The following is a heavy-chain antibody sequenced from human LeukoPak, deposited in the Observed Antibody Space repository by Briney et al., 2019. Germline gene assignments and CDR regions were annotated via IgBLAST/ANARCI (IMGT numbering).Heavy chain of an antibody. J-gene: IGHJ5*02. V-gene: IGHV3-23*01. CDR1: GFTFSGYG. CDR2: ISGSGGST. Sequence: PGGTLRLSCAASGFTFSGYGMSWVRQAPGKGLEWVSAISGSGGSTYYADSVKGRFTISRDNSKNTLYLQMNSLRAEDTAVYYCAKDQDYGILTGYLTFDPWGQGTLVTVSS. CDR3: AKDQDYGILTGYLTFDP. D-gene: IGHD3-9*01.